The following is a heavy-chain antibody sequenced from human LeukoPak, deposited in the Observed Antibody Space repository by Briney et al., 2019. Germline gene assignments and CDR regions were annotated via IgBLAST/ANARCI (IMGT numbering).Heavy chain of an antibody. D-gene: IGHD5-12*01. CDR3: ARGYSGYESFDY. CDR1: GYTFTGNY. Sequence: ASVKVSYKASGYTFTGNYIIWVRQAPGQGLEWMGWINPNSGGTNYAQKFQGRVTMTRDTTISTAYIDLSRLTPDDTAVYYCARGYSGYESFDYWGQGTLVTVSS. V-gene: IGHV1-2*02. CDR2: INPNSGGT. J-gene: IGHJ4*02.